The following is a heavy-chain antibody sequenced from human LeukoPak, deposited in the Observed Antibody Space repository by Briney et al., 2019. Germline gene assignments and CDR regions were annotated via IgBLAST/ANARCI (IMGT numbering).Heavy chain of an antibody. V-gene: IGHV3-23*01. J-gene: IGHJ4*02. CDR1: GFAFSGFA. Sequence: GGSLRLSCSGSGFAFSGFAMGWVRQAPGKGLEWVSSISGSGDNTYYADSVDGRFIVSRDNTKNTLYLQMNSLRAEDTALYYCARGRGGDYVPSRFDYWGQGTLVTVSS. CDR2: ISGSGDNT. D-gene: IGHD4-17*01. CDR3: ARGRGGDYVPSRFDY.